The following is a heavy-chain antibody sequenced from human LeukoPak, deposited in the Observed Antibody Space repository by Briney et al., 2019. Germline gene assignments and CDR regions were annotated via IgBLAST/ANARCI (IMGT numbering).Heavy chain of an antibody. D-gene: IGHD1-26*01. V-gene: IGHV1-24*01. CDR2: FDPEDGEA. Sequence: ASVKVSCKVSGYTLTELSIHWVRQAPGKGLEWMGGFDPEDGEAIYAQKFQGRVTMTEDTSTDTAYMELSSLRSEDTAVYYCATDLTPDSYGSYYWMNYWGQGTLVTVSS. CDR3: ATDLTPDSYGSYYWMNY. CDR1: GYTLTELS. J-gene: IGHJ4*02.